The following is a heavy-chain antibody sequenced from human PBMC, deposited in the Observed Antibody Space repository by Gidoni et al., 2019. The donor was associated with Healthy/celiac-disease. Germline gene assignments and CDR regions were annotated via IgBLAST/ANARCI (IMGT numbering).Heavy chain of an antibody. Sequence: QVQLVQSGAEVKKPGASVKVSCKAYGYTFTRYGISWVRQAPGPGLEWMGWISAYNGNTNYAQKLQGRVTMTTDTSTSTAYMELRSLRSDDTAVYYCARAKYYDFWSGYYWFDPWGQGTLVTVSS. J-gene: IGHJ5*02. D-gene: IGHD3-3*01. CDR1: GYTFTRYG. V-gene: IGHV1-18*01. CDR2: ISAYNGNT. CDR3: ARAKYYDFWSGYYWFDP.